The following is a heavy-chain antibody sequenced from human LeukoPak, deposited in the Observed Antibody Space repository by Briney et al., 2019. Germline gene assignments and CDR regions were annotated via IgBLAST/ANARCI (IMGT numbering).Heavy chain of an antibody. CDR1: GYTFTSYG. V-gene: IGHV1-18*01. Sequence: ASVKVSCKASGYTFTSYGISWVRQAPGQGLEWMGWISAYNGNTNYAQKLQGRVTMTTDTSTSTAYMELRSLRSDDTAVYYCARDSQTTVLTALSLWGQGTLVTVSS. CDR2: ISAYNGNT. CDR3: ARDSQTTVLTALSL. D-gene: IGHD4-23*01. J-gene: IGHJ4*02.